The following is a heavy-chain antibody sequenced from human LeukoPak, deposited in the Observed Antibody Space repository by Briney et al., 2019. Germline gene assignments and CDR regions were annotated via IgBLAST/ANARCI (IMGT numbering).Heavy chain of an antibody. CDR1: GGTFSSYA. V-gene: IGHV1-18*01. CDR2: ISVYTGNT. J-gene: IGHJ4*02. Sequence: ASVKVSCKASGGTFSSYAISWVRQAPGQGLEWMGWISVYTGNTNYAQKFQDRVTLTTDTSTTTAYMELRSLRSADTAVYYCARDIENHSPSGAYFDSWGQGTLVTVSS. D-gene: IGHD3-10*01. CDR3: ARDIENHSPSGAYFDS.